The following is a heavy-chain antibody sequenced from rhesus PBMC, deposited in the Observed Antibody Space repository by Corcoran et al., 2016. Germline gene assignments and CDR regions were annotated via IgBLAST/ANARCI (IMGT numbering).Heavy chain of an antibody. CDR1: GGSISDSYR. CDR3: ARDGDSSWSVFDY. D-gene: IGHD6-13*01. J-gene: IGHJ4*01. Sequence: QVQLQESGPGVVKSSETLSLTCAVSGGSISDSYRWSWIRQPPGKGLEWIGYIYGSSTSNNYYPSLKCRVTISKDTSKNQFSLKLSSVTAADTAVFYCARDGDSSWSVFDYWGQGVLVTVSS. V-gene: IGHV4S10*01. CDR2: IYGSSTSN.